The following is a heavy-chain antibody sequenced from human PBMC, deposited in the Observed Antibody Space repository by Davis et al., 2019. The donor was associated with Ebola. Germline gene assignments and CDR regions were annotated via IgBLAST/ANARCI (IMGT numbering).Heavy chain of an antibody. CDR1: GGSISSSSYY. CDR3: TRVNAVTGYSRFDS. CDR2: ISSSGSTI. J-gene: IGHJ5*01. Sequence: LSLTCTVSGGSISSSSYYWGWIRQAPGKGLEWVSYISSSGSTIYYADSVKGRFTISRDNARNLGYVQMNSLRAEDTALYHCTRVNAVTGYSRFDSWGQGTLVTVSS. D-gene: IGHD3-9*01. V-gene: IGHV3-11*01.